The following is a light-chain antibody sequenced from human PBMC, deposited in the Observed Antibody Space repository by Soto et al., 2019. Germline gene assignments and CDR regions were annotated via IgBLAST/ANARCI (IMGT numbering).Light chain of an antibody. CDR3: NSFAGGAHVV. CDR1: SSDIGAYNY. V-gene: IGLV2-8*01. CDR2: DVN. Sequence: QSALAQPPSASGSPGQSVTISCTGTSSDIGAYNYVSWYQQYPGKAPKLIIYDVNQRPSGVPDRFSGSKSGNTASLTVSGLQAEDEAVYYCNSFAGGAHVVFGGGPQLTVL. J-gene: IGLJ2*01.